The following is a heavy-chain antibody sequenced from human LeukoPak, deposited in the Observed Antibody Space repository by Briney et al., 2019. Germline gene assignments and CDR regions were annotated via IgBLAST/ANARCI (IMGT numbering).Heavy chain of an antibody. D-gene: IGHD4-17*01. J-gene: IGHJ6*03. CDR3: ARDSPTGLYYYYMDV. CDR1: GFTISNNY. V-gene: IGHV3-66*01. Sequence: GGSLRLSCAASGFTISNNYIRWLRQAPGKGLEWVSHIYSGGFTQFAGSVKGRFTISRDNAKNSLYLQMNSLRAEDTAVYYCARDSPTGLYYYYMDVWGKGTTVTVSS. CDR2: IYSGGFT.